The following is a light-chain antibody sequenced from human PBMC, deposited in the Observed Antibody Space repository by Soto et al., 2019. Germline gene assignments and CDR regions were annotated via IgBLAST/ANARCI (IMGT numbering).Light chain of an antibody. CDR2: EVS. J-gene: IGLJ1*01. CDR1: SSDVGGYNY. Sequence: QSALTQPPSASGSQGQSVTISCTGTSSDVGGYNYVSWYQQHPGKAPKLMIYEVSKRPSGVPDRFSGSKSGNTASLTVSGLQAEDEADYYCSSRTVFGTGTKSPS. CDR3: SSRTV. V-gene: IGLV2-8*01.